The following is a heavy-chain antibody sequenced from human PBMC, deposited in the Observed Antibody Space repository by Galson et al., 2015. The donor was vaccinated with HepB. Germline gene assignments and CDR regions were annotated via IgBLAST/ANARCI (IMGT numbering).Heavy chain of an antibody. V-gene: IGHV1-69*13. CDR2: IIPIFGTA. CDR3: ARGGVGYSYGIDY. J-gene: IGHJ4*02. CDR1: EGTFSSYA. Sequence: SVKVSCKASEGTFSSYAISWVRQAPGQGLEWMGGIIPIFGTANYAQKFQGRVTITADESTSTAYMELSSLRSEDTAVYYCARGGVGYSYGIDYWGQGTLVTVSS. D-gene: IGHD5-18*01.